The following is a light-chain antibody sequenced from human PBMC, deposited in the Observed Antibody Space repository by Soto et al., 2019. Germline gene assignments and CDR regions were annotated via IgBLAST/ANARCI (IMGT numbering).Light chain of an antibody. V-gene: IGKV3-20*01. J-gene: IGKJ1*01. Sequence: EIVMTQSPATLSVSPGERATLSCRASQNLGSGYLAWYQQKPGQAPRILIYAASTRATGIPDRFSGSGSGTDYSLTISRLEPEDFAVYYCQQYDTSPRTLGQGTKVDI. CDR1: QNLGSGY. CDR3: QQYDTSPRT. CDR2: AAS.